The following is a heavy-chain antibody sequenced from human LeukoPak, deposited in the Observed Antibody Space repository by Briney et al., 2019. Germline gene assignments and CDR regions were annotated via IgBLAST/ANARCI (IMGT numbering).Heavy chain of an antibody. CDR1: GGSFSGYY. CDR3: ARDYYDSSGYYYGAFDI. V-gene: IGHV4-34*01. J-gene: IGHJ3*02. D-gene: IGHD3-22*01. Sequence: SETLSLTCAVYGGSFSGYYWSWIRQPPGKGLEWIGEINHSGSTNYSPSLKSRVTISVDTSKNQFSLKLSSVTAADTAVYYCARDYYDSSGYYYGAFDIWGQGTMVTVSS. CDR2: INHSGST.